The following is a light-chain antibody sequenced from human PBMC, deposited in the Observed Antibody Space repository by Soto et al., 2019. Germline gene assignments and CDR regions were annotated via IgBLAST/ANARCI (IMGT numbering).Light chain of an antibody. Sequence: QSALTQPASVSGSPGPSITISCTGTSSDVGGYKYVSWYQQHPGKAPQLMIYEVSNRPSGVSNRFSGSQSGNTASLTISGLQAEDEADYYCSSYTSSSTLYVFGTGTKLNVL. J-gene: IGLJ1*01. CDR1: SSDVGGYKY. V-gene: IGLV2-14*01. CDR2: EVS. CDR3: SSYTSSSTLYV.